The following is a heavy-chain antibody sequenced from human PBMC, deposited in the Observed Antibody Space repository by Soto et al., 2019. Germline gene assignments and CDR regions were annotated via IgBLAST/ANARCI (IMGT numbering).Heavy chain of an antibody. CDR3: ARVVPGDEAWFGL. J-gene: IGHJ5*02. CDR2: ISLYSDGT. CDR1: GYTFSNYG. V-gene: IGHV1-18*01. Sequence: QVQLVQSGGEVNRPGASVKASCKTSGYTFSNYGITWVRQAPGQPLEWLGWISLYSDGTNYAQKFQARVSTTTDTSTTTAYMELRSLRSDDTAVYYCARVVPGDEAWFGLWGQGTLVTVSS. D-gene: IGHD2-2*01.